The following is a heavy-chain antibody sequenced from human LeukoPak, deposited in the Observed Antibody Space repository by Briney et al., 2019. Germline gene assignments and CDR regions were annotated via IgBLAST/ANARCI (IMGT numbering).Heavy chain of an antibody. CDR3: ARHYGSGYDSHDY. D-gene: IGHD5-12*01. CDR1: GVSISSSNSY. J-gene: IGHJ4*02. CDR2: IYYSGNT. V-gene: IGHV4-39*01. Sequence: PSETLSLTCTVSGVSISSSNSYWGWIRQPPGNGLEWIGSIYYSGNTYYNASLKSQVSISIDTSKNQFSLRLTSVTAADTAVYYCARHYGSGYDSHDYWGQGTLVTVSS.